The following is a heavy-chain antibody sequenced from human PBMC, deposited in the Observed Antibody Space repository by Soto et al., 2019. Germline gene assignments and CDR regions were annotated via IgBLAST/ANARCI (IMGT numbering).Heavy chain of an antibody. V-gene: IGHV1-2*04. CDR3: ARGFYSSGWRYSDY. Sequence: QVQLVQSGAEVKKPGASVKVSCKASGYTFTGYYMHWVRQAPGQGLEWMGWINPNSGGTNYAQKFQGWVTMTWDTSISTAYMELRMLRSDDTAVYYCARGFYSSGWRYSDYWGQGTLVTVSS. J-gene: IGHJ4*02. D-gene: IGHD6-19*01. CDR2: INPNSGGT. CDR1: GYTFTGYY.